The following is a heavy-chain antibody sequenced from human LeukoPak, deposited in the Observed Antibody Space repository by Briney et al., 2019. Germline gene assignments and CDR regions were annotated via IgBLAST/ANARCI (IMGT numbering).Heavy chain of an antibody. CDR3: ARGRKLTGFRYYYYGMDV. Sequence: KSSETLSLTCTVSGYSITSYNYYWAWIRQPPGKDLEWIGSISYSGNTYYNPSLESRVTISRDTSKNQFSLKLSSVTAADTAVYYCARGRKLTGFRYYYYGMDVWGQGTTVTVSS. CDR2: ISYSGNT. V-gene: IGHV4-39*07. D-gene: IGHD3-10*01. CDR1: GYSITSYNYY. J-gene: IGHJ6*02.